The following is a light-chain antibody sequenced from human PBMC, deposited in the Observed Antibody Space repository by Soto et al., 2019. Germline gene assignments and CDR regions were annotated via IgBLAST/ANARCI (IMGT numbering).Light chain of an antibody. CDR1: SSDVGGYDY. CDR2: SVS. CDR3: TSYTSSITYV. Sequence: QSALTQPASVSGSPGQSITISCTGTSSDVGGYDYVSWYQQHPGKAPKLMIYSVSYRPSGVSNRFSGSKSGNTASLTISGLQAEDEADYYCTSYTSSITYVFGTGTKVTVL. J-gene: IGLJ1*01. V-gene: IGLV2-14*01.